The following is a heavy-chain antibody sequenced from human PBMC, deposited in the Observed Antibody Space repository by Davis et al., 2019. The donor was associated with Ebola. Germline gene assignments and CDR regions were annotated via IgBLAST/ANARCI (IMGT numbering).Heavy chain of an antibody. V-gene: IGHV3-74*01. D-gene: IGHD6-19*01. J-gene: IGHJ4*02. CDR2: IDTDGSIT. CDR1: EFSFRSYW. Sequence: PGGSLRLSCVASEFSFRSYWFHWVRQAPGKGLEWVSRIDTDGSITDYADSVRGRFTISRDSAKKSLYLQMNSLRPEDTAFYYCAKDSRLSGWFDYWGQGTLVTVSS. CDR3: AKDSRLSGWFDY.